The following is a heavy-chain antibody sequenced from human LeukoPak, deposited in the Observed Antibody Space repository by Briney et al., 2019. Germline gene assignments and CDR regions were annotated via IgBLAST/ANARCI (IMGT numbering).Heavy chain of an antibody. Sequence: PSQTLSLTCTVSGGSISSGDYYWSWIRQPLGKGLEWIGYIYYIGSTYYNPSLKSRVTISVDTSKNQFSLKLSSVTAADTAVYYCARDTAYYGSGTSGFDYWGQGTLVTVSS. CDR2: IYYIGST. CDR1: GGSISSGDYY. V-gene: IGHV4-30-4*01. D-gene: IGHD3-10*01. CDR3: ARDTAYYGSGTSGFDY. J-gene: IGHJ4*02.